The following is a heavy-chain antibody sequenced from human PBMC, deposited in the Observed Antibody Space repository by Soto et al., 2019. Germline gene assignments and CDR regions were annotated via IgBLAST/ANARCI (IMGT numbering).Heavy chain of an antibody. V-gene: IGHV1-69*13. D-gene: IGHD1-26*01. CDR1: GGTFSSYA. Sequence: SVKVSCKXSGGTFSSYAISWVRQAPGQGLEWMGGIIPIFGTANYAQKFQGRVTITADESTSTAYMELSSLRSEDTAVYYCARSLRWGGAFDIWGQGTMVTVS. CDR2: IIPIFGTA. CDR3: ARSLRWGGAFDI. J-gene: IGHJ3*02.